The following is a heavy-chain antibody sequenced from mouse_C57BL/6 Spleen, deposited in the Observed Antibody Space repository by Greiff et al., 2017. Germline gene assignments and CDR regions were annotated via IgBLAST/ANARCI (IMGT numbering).Heavy chain of an antibody. CDR1: GYTFTSYW. CDR3: ARDTTIVATSDY. Sequence: QVQLQQPGAELVRPGTSVKLSCKASGYTFTSYWMHWVKQRPGQGLEWIGVIDPSDSYTNYNQKFKGKATLTVDTSSSTAYMQLSSLTSEDSAVYYCARDTTIVATSDYWGQGTTLTVSS. J-gene: IGHJ2*01. V-gene: IGHV1-59*01. CDR2: IDPSDSYT. D-gene: IGHD1-1*01.